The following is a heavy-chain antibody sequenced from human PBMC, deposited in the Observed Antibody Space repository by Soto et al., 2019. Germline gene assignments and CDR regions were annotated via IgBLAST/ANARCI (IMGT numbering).Heavy chain of an antibody. D-gene: IGHD3-10*01. CDR3: ARNYGSGSFSPGDWFDP. CDR1: GGTFSSYA. J-gene: IGHJ5*02. CDR2: IIPIFGTA. Sequence: SVKVSCKASGGTFSSYAISWVRQAPGQGLEWMGGIIPIFGTANYAQKFQGRVTITADESTSTAYMELSSLRSEDTAVYYCARNYGSGSFSPGDWFDPWGQGTLVTVSS. V-gene: IGHV1-69*13.